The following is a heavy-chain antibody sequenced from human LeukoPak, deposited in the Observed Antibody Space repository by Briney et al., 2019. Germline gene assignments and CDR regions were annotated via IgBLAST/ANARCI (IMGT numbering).Heavy chain of an antibody. Sequence: GESLKISCKGSGYSFSTYWIGWMRQMPRKGLEWMGIIYGGDSETKYSPSFQGQVTISVDKSISTAYLQWSSLKASDTAIYYCARHDGYYYESSGYFVWGQGTLVTVAS. J-gene: IGHJ4*02. CDR2: IYGGDSET. CDR3: ARHDGYYYESSGYFV. V-gene: IGHV5-51*01. CDR1: GYSFSTYW. D-gene: IGHD3-22*01.